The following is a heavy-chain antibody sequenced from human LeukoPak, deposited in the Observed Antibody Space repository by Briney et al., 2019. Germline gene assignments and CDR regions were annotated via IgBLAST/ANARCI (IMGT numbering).Heavy chain of an antibody. D-gene: IGHD6-6*01. V-gene: IGHV4-34*01. Sequence: KSSETLSLTCAVYGGSFSGYYWSWLRQPPGKGLEWIGEINHSGSTNYNPSLKSRVTISVDTSKNQFSLKLSSVTAADTAVYYCASEYSSSSWFDPWGQGTLVTVSS. CDR2: INHSGST. CDR1: GGSFSGYY. J-gene: IGHJ5*02. CDR3: ASEYSSSSWFDP.